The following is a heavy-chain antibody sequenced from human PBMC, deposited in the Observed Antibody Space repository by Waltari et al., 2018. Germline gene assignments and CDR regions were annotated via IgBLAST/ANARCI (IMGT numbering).Heavy chain of an antibody. Sequence: QLQLQESGPGLVKPSETLSLTCTVSGGSISSSSYYWGWIRQPPGKGLEWIGSIYYSGSTYYNPSLKVRVTIAVDTSKNQFSLKLSSVTAADTAVYYCASHAKDIVATIDWFDPWGQGTLVTVSS. CDR3: ASHAKDIVATIDWFDP. V-gene: IGHV4-39*01. D-gene: IGHD5-12*01. J-gene: IGHJ5*02. CDR2: IYYSGST. CDR1: GGSISSSSYY.